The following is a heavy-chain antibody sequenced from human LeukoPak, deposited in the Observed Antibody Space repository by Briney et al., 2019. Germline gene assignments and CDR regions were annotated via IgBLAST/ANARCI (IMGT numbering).Heavy chain of an antibody. D-gene: IGHD3-22*01. V-gene: IGHV3-49*04. J-gene: IGHJ3*02. CDR2: IRSKAYGGTT. Sequence: GGSLRLSCAASGFTFSSYAMSWVRQAPGKGLEWVGFIRSKAYGGTTEYAASVKGRFTISRDDSKSIAYLQMNSLKTEDTAVYYCTRHTYYYDSSGLGDAFDIWGQGTMVTVSS. CDR3: TRHTYYYDSSGLGDAFDI. CDR1: GFTFSSYA.